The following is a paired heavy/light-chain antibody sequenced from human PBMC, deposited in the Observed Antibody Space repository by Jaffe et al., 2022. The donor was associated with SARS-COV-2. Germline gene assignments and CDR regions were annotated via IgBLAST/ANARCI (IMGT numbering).Light chain of an antibody. CDR2: DVS. V-gene: IGLV2-14*03. Sequence: QSALTQPASVSGSPGQSITISCTGTSIDVGGYNYVSWYQQHPGKVPKLVIYDVSNRPSGVSNRLSGSKSGNTASLTISGLQAEDEADYYCSSYRGDSTVAFGGGTKLTVL. J-gene: IGLJ2*01. CDR1: SIDVGGYNY. CDR3: SSYRGDSTVA.
Heavy chain of an antibody. CDR2: IYYRGTT. Sequence: QLQLQESGPGLVKPSETLSLTCTVSGGSISSSSHYWGWIRQSPGKGLEWIGNIYYRGTTYYNPSLKSRVTISVDTSKNQFSVRLSSVTAADTAVYYCAVPSGYYYHWFDPWGQGTQVTVSS. D-gene: IGHD3-22*01. V-gene: IGHV4-39*01. CDR1: GGSISSSSHY. CDR3: AVPSGYYYHWFDP. J-gene: IGHJ5*02.